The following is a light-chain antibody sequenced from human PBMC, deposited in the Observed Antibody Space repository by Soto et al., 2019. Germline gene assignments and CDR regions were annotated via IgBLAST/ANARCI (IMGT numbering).Light chain of an antibody. V-gene: IGKV1-5*03. Sequence: DIQMTQSPSTLSGSVGDRVTITCRASQTISSWLAWYQQKPGKAPNLLIYKASSLKSGVPSRFSGSGSGTEFTLTISSLQADDFATYYCQQYNRYSWTFGQGTKVDI. CDR3: QQYNRYSWT. CDR1: QTISSW. J-gene: IGKJ1*01. CDR2: KAS.